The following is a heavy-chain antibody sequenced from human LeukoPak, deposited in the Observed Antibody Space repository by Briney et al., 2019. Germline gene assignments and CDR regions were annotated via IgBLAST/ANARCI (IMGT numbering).Heavy chain of an antibody. V-gene: IGHV4-39*01. CDR1: GGSISSTYDH. CDR2: IRYSGTT. CDR3: ARRLHYFDY. D-gene: IGHD2-21*02. J-gene: IGHJ4*02. Sequence: PSESLSLTCTVSGGSISSTYDHWDWIRQSPGKGLEWLGSIRYSGTTYYNPSLKGRVTMFVDTSNNQFSLRLRSVTAADTAVYYCARRLHYFDYWGQGSLVTVSS.